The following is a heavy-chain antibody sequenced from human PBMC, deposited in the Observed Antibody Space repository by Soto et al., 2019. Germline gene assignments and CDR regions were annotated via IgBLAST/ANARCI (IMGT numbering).Heavy chain of an antibody. J-gene: IGHJ6*02. CDR1: GFTFSSYE. CDR2: ISSSGSTI. D-gene: IGHD6-6*01. Sequence: EVQLVESGGGLVQPGGSLRLSCAASGFTFSSYEMNWVRQAPGQGLEWVSYISSSGSTIYYADSVKGRFTISRDNAKNSLYLQMNSLRAEDTAVYYFARLLPQEYSSSYGMDVWGQGTTVTVSS. V-gene: IGHV3-48*03. CDR3: ARLLPQEYSSSYGMDV.